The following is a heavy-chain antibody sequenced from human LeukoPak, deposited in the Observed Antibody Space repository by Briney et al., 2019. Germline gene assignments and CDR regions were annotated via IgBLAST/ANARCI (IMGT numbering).Heavy chain of an antibody. V-gene: IGHV1-18*01. Sequence: ASVKVSCKASGYTFTSYGISWVRQAPGQGLEWMGWISAYNGNTNYAQTLQGRVTMTTDTSTSTAYMELRSLRSDDTAVYYCARGILGQYYYYMDVWGKGTTVTVSS. D-gene: IGHD1-26*01. CDR3: ARGILGQYYYYMDV. CDR2: ISAYNGNT. J-gene: IGHJ6*03. CDR1: GYTFTSYG.